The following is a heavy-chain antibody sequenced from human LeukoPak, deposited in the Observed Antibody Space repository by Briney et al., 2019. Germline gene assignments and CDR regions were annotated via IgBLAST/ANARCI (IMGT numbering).Heavy chain of an antibody. CDR1: GFTFSDYY. CDR2: IYSGGTT. CDR3: ATQTYYYDSSGYSLDY. D-gene: IGHD3-22*01. V-gene: IGHV3-53*01. J-gene: IGHJ4*02. Sequence: GGSLRLSCAASGFTFSDYYMSWVRQAPGKGLEWVSVIYSGGTTYYADSVKGRFTISRDNSKNTLYLQMNSLRAEDTAVYYCATQTYYYDSSGYSLDYWGQGTLVTVSS.